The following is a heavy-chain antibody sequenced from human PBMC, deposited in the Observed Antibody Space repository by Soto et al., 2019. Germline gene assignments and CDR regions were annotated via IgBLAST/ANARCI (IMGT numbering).Heavy chain of an antibody. D-gene: IGHD2-2*01. CDR3: SRCHYASGIY. J-gene: IGHJ4*01. V-gene: IGHV3-11*01. CDR1: GVRCSDAY. Sequence: LRLCCATSGVRCSDAYMAWIRLAPGKGLEWVSYISSSGGTSFYADSVEGRFTISRDNVKNSLYLQMTSLRVEDSAVYYFSRCHYASGIYWG. CDR2: ISSSGGTS.